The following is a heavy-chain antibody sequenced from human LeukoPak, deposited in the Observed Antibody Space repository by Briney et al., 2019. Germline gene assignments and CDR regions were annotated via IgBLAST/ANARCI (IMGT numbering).Heavy chain of an antibody. D-gene: IGHD7-27*01. CDR3: ATYSLTGDPYYYYYMDV. Sequence: SETLSLTCTVSGGSISSGDYYWSWIRQPPGKGLEWIGYIYYSGSTYYNPSLKSRVTISVDTSKNQFSLKLSSVTAADTAVYYCATYSLTGDPYYYYYMDVWGKGTTVTVSS. CDR2: IYYSGST. CDR1: GGSISSGDYY. V-gene: IGHV4-30-4*08. J-gene: IGHJ6*03.